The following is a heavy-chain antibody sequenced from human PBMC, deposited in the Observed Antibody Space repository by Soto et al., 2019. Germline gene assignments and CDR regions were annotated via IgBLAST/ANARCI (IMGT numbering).Heavy chain of an antibody. D-gene: IGHD6-13*01. J-gene: IGHJ5*02. CDR2: IYYSGST. Sequence: SETLSLTCTVSGGSVSSGSYYWSWIRQPPGKGLEWIGYIYYSGSTNYNPSLKSRVTISVDTSKNQFSLKLSSVTAADTAVYYCSRGPQSSYSSSWLFNWFDPWGQGTRVTVSS. V-gene: IGHV4-61*01. CDR3: SRGPQSSYSSSWLFNWFDP. CDR1: GGSVSSGSYY.